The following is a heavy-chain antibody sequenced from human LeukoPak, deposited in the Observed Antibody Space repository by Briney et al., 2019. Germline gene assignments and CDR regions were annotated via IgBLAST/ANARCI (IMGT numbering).Heavy chain of an antibody. CDR2: INHSGST. CDR3: ASSYCVGDCYQNWFDP. Sequence: SETLSLTCAVYGGSFSGYYWSWIRQPPGKGLEWIGEINHSGSTNYNPSLKSRVTISVDTSKNQFSLKLSSVTAADTAVYYCASSYCVGDCYQNWFDPWGQGTLVTVSS. J-gene: IGHJ5*02. D-gene: IGHD2-21*02. V-gene: IGHV4-34*01. CDR1: GGSFSGYY.